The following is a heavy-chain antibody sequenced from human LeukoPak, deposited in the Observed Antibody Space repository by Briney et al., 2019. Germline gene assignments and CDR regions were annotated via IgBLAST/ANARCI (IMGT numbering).Heavy chain of an antibody. CDR1: GYSFTSYW. CDR2: IYPGYSDT. CDR3: ASHWNYGTPSL. J-gene: IGHJ3*01. Sequence: GESLKISCKGSGYSFTSYWIGWVRQMPGKGLEWMGIIYPGYSDTRYSPSFQVQVTISTAKSISTAYLKWSSLKASDTAMYYCASHWNYGTPSLWGQGTMVTVSS. D-gene: IGHD1-7*01. V-gene: IGHV5-51*01.